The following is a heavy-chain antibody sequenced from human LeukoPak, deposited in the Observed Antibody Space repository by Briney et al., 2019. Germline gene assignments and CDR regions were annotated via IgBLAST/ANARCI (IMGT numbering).Heavy chain of an antibody. D-gene: IGHD4-17*01. CDR2: ISSRGTTI. J-gene: IGHJ4*02. V-gene: IGHV3-48*03. Sequence: PGGSLRLSCAASGFTFSSYEMNWVRQAPGKGLEWVSYISSRGTTIYYADSVKGRFTISRDNAENSLYLQMNSLRAEDTAVYYCARETVRNYFDYWGQGTLVTVSS. CDR1: GFTFSSYE. CDR3: ARETVRNYFDY.